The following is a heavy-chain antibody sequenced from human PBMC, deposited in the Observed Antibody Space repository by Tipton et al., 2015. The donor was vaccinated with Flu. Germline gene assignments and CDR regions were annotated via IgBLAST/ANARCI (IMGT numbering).Heavy chain of an antibody. V-gene: IGHV4-31*03. CDR2: IYSSGTT. J-gene: IGHJ4*02. CDR1: GDSISSGGHY. CDR3: GRKYCSGGGCYHFVY. D-gene: IGHD2-15*01. Sequence: TLSLTCTVSGDSISSGGHYWSWSRQHPGKGLEWIGYIYSSGTTHYNPSLKSRVTISLDTPKNPFSLKLSSVTAADTAEYYWGRKYCSGGGCYHFVYWGQGTLVTVAS.